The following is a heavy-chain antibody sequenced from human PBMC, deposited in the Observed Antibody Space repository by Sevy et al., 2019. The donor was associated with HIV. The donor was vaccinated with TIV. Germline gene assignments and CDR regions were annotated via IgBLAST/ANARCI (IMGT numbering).Heavy chain of an antibody. D-gene: IGHD2-2*01. CDR1: DGSFSGYY. Sequence: SETLSLTCAVHDGSFSGYYWNWIRQLPGKGLEWIGEINDSGITYYNPSLKSRVTISVDTSKKQFSLKLNSVTAADTAVYFCARSPPVVVVPGAPSWFDPWGQRTLVTVSS. J-gene: IGHJ5*02. CDR3: ARSPPVVVVPGAPSWFDP. CDR2: INDSGIT. V-gene: IGHV4-34*01.